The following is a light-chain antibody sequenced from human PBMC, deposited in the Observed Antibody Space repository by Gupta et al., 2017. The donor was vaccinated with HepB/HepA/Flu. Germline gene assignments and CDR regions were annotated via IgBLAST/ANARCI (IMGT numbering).Light chain of an antibody. CDR1: SRDVGGYNY. CDR2: DGS. V-gene: IGLV2-14*01. J-gene: IGLJ3*02. Sequence: QSAQTQPASVSGSPGQSITISCTGTSRDVGGYNYVSWYQQHPGHPPILMIYDGSKRPAGPSNRFAGSKSGTTASTTISAHQAEDDAYYYYTSDTNSSTRVFGGGTKLTVL. CDR3: TSDTNSSTRV.